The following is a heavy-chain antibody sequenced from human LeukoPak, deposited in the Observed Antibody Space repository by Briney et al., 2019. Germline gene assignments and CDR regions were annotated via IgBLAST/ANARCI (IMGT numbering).Heavy chain of an antibody. CDR2: IYDSGST. D-gene: IGHD2-21*02. V-gene: IGHV4-59*01. Sequence: SETLSLTCTVSGGSISSYYWSWIRQPPGKGLEWIGYIYDSGSTNYNPSLKSRVTISVDTSKNQFSLKLSSVTAADTAVYYCACGDYVDWFDPWGQGTLVTVSS. CDR1: GGSISSYY. CDR3: ACGDYVDWFDP. J-gene: IGHJ5*02.